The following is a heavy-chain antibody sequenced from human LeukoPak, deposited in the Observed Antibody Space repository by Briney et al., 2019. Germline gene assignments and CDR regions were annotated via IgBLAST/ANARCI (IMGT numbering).Heavy chain of an antibody. CDR1: GGSISSHY. J-gene: IGHJ4*02. Sequence: SETLSLTCTVSGGSISSHYWSWIRQPPGKGLEWIAYLFDSVNTKDNPSLQSRLTLSADTSKNRFSLRLSSVTAADTAVYYCATIKRGSIFGYFDFWGQGIKVTVSS. CDR3: ATIKRGSIFGYFDF. V-gene: IGHV4-59*11. CDR2: LFDSVNT. D-gene: IGHD5-18*01.